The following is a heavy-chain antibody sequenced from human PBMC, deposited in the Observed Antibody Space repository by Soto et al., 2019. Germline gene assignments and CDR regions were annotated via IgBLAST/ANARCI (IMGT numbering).Heavy chain of an antibody. CDR3: ARDVNYYGSGSPPRWFDP. J-gene: IGHJ5*02. D-gene: IGHD3-10*01. CDR2: IYYSGST. V-gene: IGHV4-30-4*01. CDR1: GGSISSGDYY. Sequence: KASETLSLTCTVSGGSISSGDYYWSWIRQPPGKGLEWIGYIYYSGSTYYNPSLKSRVTISVDTSKNQFSLKLSSVTAADTAVYYCARDVNYYGSGSPPRWFDPWGQGTLVTVSS.